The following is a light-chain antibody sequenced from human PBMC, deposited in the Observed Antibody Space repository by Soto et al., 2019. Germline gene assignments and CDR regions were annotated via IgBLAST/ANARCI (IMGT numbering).Light chain of an antibody. CDR1: QSVSSSF. CDR3: QQSDSPPWT. J-gene: IGKJ1*01. Sequence: EIVLTQSPGTLSLSPGERATLSCRASQSVSSSFLAWYQQKPGQAPRLLIYGASNRATGIPDRFSGSGSGTDFTLTISRLEPEDFAVYYCQQSDSPPWTFGQGTKVEIK. CDR2: GAS. V-gene: IGKV3-20*01.